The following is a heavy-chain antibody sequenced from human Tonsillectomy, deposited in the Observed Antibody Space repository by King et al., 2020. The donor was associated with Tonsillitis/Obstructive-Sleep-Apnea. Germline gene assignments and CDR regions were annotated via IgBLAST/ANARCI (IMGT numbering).Heavy chain of an antibody. CDR1: GGSVSSGGYY. D-gene: IGHD3-22*01. Sequence: QLQESGPGLVKPSETLSVNCTVSGGSVSSGGYYWSWIRQPPGKGLEWIGYISYSGSTYYNPSLKSRVTISVDTSKNQFSLKLSSVTAADTAVYYCARVRGYYDSSGYSDAFDIWGQGTMVTVSS. V-gene: IGHV4-61*08. CDR3: ARVRGYYDSSGYSDAFDI. J-gene: IGHJ3*02. CDR2: ISYSGST.